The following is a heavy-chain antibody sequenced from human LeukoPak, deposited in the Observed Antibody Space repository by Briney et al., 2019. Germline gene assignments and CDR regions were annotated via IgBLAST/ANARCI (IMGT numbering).Heavy chain of an antibody. Sequence: PGGSLRLSCAASGFTFSNAWMSWVRQAPGKGLEWVGRIKSKTDGGTTDYAAPVKGRFTISRDDSKNTLYLQMNSLKTEDTAVYYCTTDLIITCSSTSCYGNYWGQGTLVTVSS. D-gene: IGHD2-2*01. J-gene: IGHJ4*02. CDR1: GFTFSNAW. CDR3: TTDLIITCSSTSCYGNY. CDR2: IKSKTDGGTT. V-gene: IGHV3-15*01.